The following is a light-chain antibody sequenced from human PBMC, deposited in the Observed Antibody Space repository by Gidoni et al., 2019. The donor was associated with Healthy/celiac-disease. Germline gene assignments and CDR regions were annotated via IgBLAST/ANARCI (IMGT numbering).Light chain of an antibody. Sequence: QSALTQPASVSGSPGQSITISCTGTSSDVGSYNLVSWYQQHPVKAPKLMIYEGSKRPSGVSNRFSGSKSGNTASLTISGLQAEDEADYYCCSYAGSVYVFGTGTKVTVL. V-gene: IGLV2-23*01. CDR1: SSDVGSYNL. J-gene: IGLJ1*01. CDR3: CSYAGSVYV. CDR2: EGS.